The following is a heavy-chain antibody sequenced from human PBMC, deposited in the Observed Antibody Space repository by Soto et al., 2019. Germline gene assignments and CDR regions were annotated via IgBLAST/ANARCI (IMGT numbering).Heavy chain of an antibody. V-gene: IGHV3-30-3*01. Sequence: GASLRLSCAASGFSFSSYRINWVRQAPGKGLGWVAVISYDGSNKYYADSVKGRFTISRDNSKNTLYLQMNSLRAEDTAVYYCARTSASWPNYYYDGMDVWGQGTTVTVSS. CDR2: ISYDGSNK. D-gene: IGHD2-21*01. CDR1: GFSFSSYR. J-gene: IGHJ6*02. CDR3: ARTSASWPNYYYDGMDV.